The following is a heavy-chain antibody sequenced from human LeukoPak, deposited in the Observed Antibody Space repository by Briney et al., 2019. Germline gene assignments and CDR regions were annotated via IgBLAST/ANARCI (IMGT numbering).Heavy chain of an antibody. D-gene: IGHD1-26*01. CDR3: ARYLDVSVGGNDY. CDR2: ISTDGART. V-gene: IGHV3-23*01. Sequence: GGSLRLSCAASGFTFSNYVMNWVRQAPGKGLEWVSVISTDGARTYYPDSVNGRFTISRDNSKNTLFLQMNSLRVDDTAVYYCARYLDVSVGGNDYWGQGTLVTVSS. CDR1: GFTFSNYV. J-gene: IGHJ4*02.